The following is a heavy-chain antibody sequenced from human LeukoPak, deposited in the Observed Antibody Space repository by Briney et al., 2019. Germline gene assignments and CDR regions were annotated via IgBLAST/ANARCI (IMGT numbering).Heavy chain of an antibody. Sequence: GGSLRLSCAASGFTFSSYWMSWVRQAPGKGLEWVSGISWNSGSIGYADSVKGRFTISRDNAKNSLYLQMNSLRAEDTALYYCAKDYYDSSGYYIFDYWGQGTLVTVSS. CDR2: ISWNSGSI. V-gene: IGHV3-9*01. CDR3: AKDYYDSSGYYIFDY. D-gene: IGHD3-22*01. CDR1: GFTFSSYW. J-gene: IGHJ4*02.